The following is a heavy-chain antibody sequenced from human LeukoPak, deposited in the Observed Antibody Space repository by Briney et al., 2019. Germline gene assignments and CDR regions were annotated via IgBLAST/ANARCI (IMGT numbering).Heavy chain of an antibody. Sequence: SETLSLTCAVYGGSFSGYYWSWIRQPPGKGLEWIGEINHSGSTNYNPSLKSRVTISVDTSKNQFSLKLSSVTAADTAVYYCARAGRLAYYFDYWGQGTLVTVSS. V-gene: IGHV4-34*01. CDR1: GGSFSGYY. CDR2: INHSGST. J-gene: IGHJ4*02. D-gene: IGHD6-19*01. CDR3: ARAGRLAYYFDY.